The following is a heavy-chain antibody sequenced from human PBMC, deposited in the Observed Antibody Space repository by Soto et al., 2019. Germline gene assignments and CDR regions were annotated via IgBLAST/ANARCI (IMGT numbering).Heavy chain of an antibody. Sequence: SETLSLTCTFAGGAIGRIDYYWSGIRQPPGKGLEWIGYIYYSGSTYYNPSLKSRVTISVDTSKNQFSLKLSSVTAADTAVYYCARARGARYFDYWGQGTLVSVS. D-gene: IGHD2-15*01. J-gene: IGHJ4*02. V-gene: IGHV4-30-4*01. CDR2: IYYSGST. CDR1: GGAIGRIDYY. CDR3: ARARGARYFDY.